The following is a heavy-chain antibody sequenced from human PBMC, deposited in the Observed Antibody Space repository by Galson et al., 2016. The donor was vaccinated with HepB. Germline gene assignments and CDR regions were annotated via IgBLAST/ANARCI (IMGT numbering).Heavy chain of an antibody. CDR3: AHGSGWLFDY. CDR2: VYWDDEK. J-gene: IGHJ4*02. D-gene: IGHD6-19*01. V-gene: IGHV2-5*02. CDR1: GFSLSTSGVG. Sequence: PALVKPTQTLTLTCTFSGFSLSTSGVGVGWIRQSPGKALEWLAVVYWDDEKRYSPSLESRLTVTKDTSKNRVVLTMTNMDPVDTATYYCAHGSGWLFDYWGQGTLVTVSS.